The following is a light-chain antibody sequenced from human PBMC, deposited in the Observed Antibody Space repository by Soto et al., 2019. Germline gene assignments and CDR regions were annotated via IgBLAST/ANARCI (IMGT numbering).Light chain of an antibody. CDR1: QDINIY. J-gene: IGKJ5*01. Sequence: IHMTQSASPLFASVGHRVTITCQATQDINIYLNWYQQKPGKAPNLLIYDASNLEIGVPSRFSGSGYGTHFTFTISSLQTEDIGTYYCQQYDILPITFGRGTRLEIK. V-gene: IGKV1-33*01. CDR2: DAS. CDR3: QQYDILPIT.